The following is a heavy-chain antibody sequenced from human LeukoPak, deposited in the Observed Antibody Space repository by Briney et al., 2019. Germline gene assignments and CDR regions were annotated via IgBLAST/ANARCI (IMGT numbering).Heavy chain of an antibody. CDR2: IHHSGSP. J-gene: IGHJ4*02. CDR3: ARVNINNWHSCDY. Sequence: PSGTLSLTCAVSGGSISSNNWWGWVRQPPGKGLEWIGEIHHSGSPNYNPSLKSRVTISVDKSRNHFSLNLSSVTAADTAVYYCARVNINNWHSCDYWGQGTLVTVSS. CDR1: GGSISSNNW. D-gene: IGHD1-1*01. V-gene: IGHV4-4*02.